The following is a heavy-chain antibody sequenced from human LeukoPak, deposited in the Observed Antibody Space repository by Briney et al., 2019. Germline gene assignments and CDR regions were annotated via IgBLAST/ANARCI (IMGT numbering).Heavy chain of an antibody. V-gene: IGHV3-23*01. CDR3: AKEGIMITFGGVIATLDY. CDR1: GFTFSSYA. Sequence: GGSLRLSCAASGFTFSSYAMSWVRQAPGKGLEWVSAISGSGGSTYYADSVKGRFTISRDNSKNTLYLQMYSLRAEDTAVYYCAKEGIMITFGGVIATLDYWGQGTLVTVSP. D-gene: IGHD3-16*02. J-gene: IGHJ4*02. CDR2: ISGSGGST.